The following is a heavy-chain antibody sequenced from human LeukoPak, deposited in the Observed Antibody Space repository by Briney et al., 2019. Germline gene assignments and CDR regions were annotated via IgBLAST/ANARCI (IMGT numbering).Heavy chain of an antibody. V-gene: IGHV4-34*09. Sequence: SETLSLTCAVYGGSFSGYYWSWIRQPPGKGLEWTGEINHSGSTNYNPSLKSRVTISVDTSKNQFSLRLSSVTAADTAVYYCARLAGATINFDYWGQGTLVTVSS. J-gene: IGHJ4*02. D-gene: IGHD2-15*01. CDR1: GGSFSGYY. CDR3: ARLAGATINFDY. CDR2: INHSGST.